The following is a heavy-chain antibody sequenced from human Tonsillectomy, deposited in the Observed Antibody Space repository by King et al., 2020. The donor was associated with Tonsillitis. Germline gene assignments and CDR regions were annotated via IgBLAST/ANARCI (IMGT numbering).Heavy chain of an antibody. CDR1: GFTFSSYA. D-gene: IGHD3-22*01. V-gene: IGHV3-30*04. CDR3: ARDRPDDYYYDSSGYFDY. CDR2: ISYDGSNK. J-gene: IGHJ4*02. Sequence: VQLVESGGGVVQPGRSLRLSCAASGFTFSSYAMHWVRQAPGKGLEWVAVISYDGSNKYYADSVKGRFTISRDNSKKTLYLQMNSLRAEDTAVYYCARDRPDDYYYDSSGYFDYWGQGTLVTVSS.